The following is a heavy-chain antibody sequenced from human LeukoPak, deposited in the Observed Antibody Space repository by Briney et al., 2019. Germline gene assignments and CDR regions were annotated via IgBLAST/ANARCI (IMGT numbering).Heavy chain of an antibody. J-gene: IGHJ4*02. V-gene: IGHV3-64*01. D-gene: IGHD2-2*01. CDR1: GFIFSGYS. Sequence: GGSLRLSCEASGFIFSGYSMHWVRQAPGKGLEYVSVVSPEGTTTYYTNSVKGRFTISRDNSKNTLYLQMGSLRDEDTAMYYCAREQPAGSTDYWGQGTLVTVSS. CDR3: AREQPAGSTDY. CDR2: VSPEGTTT.